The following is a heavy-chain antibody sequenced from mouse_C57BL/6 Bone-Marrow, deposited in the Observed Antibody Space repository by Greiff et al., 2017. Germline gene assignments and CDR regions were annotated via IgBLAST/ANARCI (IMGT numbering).Heavy chain of an antibody. CDR3: ARARLRYWYFDV. D-gene: IGHD2-4*01. Sequence: EVQRVESGGGLVKPGGSLKLSCAASGFTFSSYAMSWVRQTPEKRLEWVATISDGGSYTYYPDNVKGRFTISRDNAKNNLYLQRSHLKSEDTAMYYCARARLRYWYFDVWGTGTTVTVSS. V-gene: IGHV5-4*01. J-gene: IGHJ1*03. CDR2: ISDGGSYT. CDR1: GFTFSSYA.